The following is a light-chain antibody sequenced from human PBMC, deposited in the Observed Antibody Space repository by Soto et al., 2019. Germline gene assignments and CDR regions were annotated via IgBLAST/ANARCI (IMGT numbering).Light chain of an antibody. CDR1: QGISDY. Sequence: DIQMTQSPSSLSASVGDRVTISCRASQGISDYLSWFQQKPGEAPKLLINTASTLQSGVPIRFSGAGSRTHFSLTISGLQPEDSATYYCQQTYSFPWTFGQGTRGDIK. CDR2: TAS. V-gene: IGKV1-39*01. J-gene: IGKJ1*01. CDR3: QQTYSFPWT.